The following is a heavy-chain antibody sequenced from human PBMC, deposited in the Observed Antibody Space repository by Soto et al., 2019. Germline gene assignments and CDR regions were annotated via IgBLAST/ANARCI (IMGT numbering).Heavy chain of an antibody. J-gene: IGHJ6*02. CDR2: IYWDDDR. V-gene: IGHV2-5*02. D-gene: IGHD6-19*01. Sequence: QTTLKESGPTLVKPTQTLTLTCTVSGVSLSTPAVRVGWIRQPPGKALEWLAVIYWDDDRRYSPSLKSRLTITKTPSKNQVVLSMTTMDPVDTATYYCASGIVVPGTDYYAMDVWGQGTTVAVSS. CDR3: ASGIVVPGTDYYAMDV. CDR1: GVSLSTPAVR.